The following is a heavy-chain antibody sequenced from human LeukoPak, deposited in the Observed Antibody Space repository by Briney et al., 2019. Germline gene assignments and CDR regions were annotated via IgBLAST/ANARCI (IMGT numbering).Heavy chain of an antibody. CDR2: IRYDGGNK. V-gene: IGHV3-30*02. CDR3: ANPSDCSSTSCYYQGDY. D-gene: IGHD2-2*01. CDR1: GFTFSSYG. J-gene: IGHJ4*02. Sequence: GGSLRLSCAASGFTFSSYGMHWVRQAPGKGLEWVAFIRYDGGNKYYADSVKGRFTISRDNSKNTLYLQMNSLRAEDTAVYYCANPSDCSSTSCYYQGDYWGQGTLVTVSS.